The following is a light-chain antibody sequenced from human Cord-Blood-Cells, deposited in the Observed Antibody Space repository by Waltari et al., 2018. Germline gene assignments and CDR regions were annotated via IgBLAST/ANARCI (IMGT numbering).Light chain of an antibody. V-gene: IGKV1-5*01. CDR3: QQYNSYSYT. J-gene: IGKJ2*01. CDR1: QSISSW. CDR2: DAS. Sequence: DIQMTQSPSTLSASVGDRVTITCRASQSISSWLAWYQQKPGKAPKLLIYDASSLESGVPSRFSGSGSGTEFTLTISSLXPYDFATYYCQQYNSYSYTFGQGTKLEIK.